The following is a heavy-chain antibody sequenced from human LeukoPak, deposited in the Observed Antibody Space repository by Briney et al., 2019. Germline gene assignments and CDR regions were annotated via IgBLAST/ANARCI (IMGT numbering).Heavy chain of an antibody. J-gene: IGHJ4*02. D-gene: IGHD3-22*01. CDR1: GYTFTSYY. V-gene: IGHV1-46*01. CDR2: INPSGGST. Sequence: ASVKVSCKASGYTFTSYYMHWVRQAPGQGLEWMGIINPSGGSTSYAQKFQGRVTMTRDTSTSTVYMELSSLRSEDTAVNYCARSSSGHDSSGYYYEGYFDYWGQGTLVTVSS. CDR3: ARSSSGHDSSGYYYEGYFDY.